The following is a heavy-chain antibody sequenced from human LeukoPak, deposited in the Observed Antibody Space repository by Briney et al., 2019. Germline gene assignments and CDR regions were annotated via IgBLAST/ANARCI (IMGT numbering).Heavy chain of an antibody. CDR2: IYSGGST. V-gene: IGHV3-53*01. Sequence: PGGSLRLSCAASGFTVSSNYMSWVRQAPGKGLEWVSVIYSGGSTYYADSVKGRFTISRDNAKNSLFLQMNSLRAEDTAVYYCGRGGMGEYTGYDDFWGQGTLVTVSS. CDR1: GFTVSSNY. J-gene: IGHJ4*02. D-gene: IGHD5-12*01. CDR3: GRGGMGEYTGYDDF.